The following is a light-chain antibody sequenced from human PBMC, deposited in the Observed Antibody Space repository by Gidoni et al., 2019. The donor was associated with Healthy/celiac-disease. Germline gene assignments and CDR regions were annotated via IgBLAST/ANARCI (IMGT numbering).Light chain of an antibody. CDR2: GAS. CDR3: QQYGSSPRVT. J-gene: IGKJ3*01. V-gene: IGKV3-20*01. Sequence: ETLLTQSPGPLSLSPGERATLSCRASQSVSSSYLAWYQQKPGQAPRLLIYGASSRATGIPDRFSGSGSGTDFTLTISRLEPEDFAVYYCQQYGSSPRVTFGPGTKVDIK. CDR1: QSVSSSY.